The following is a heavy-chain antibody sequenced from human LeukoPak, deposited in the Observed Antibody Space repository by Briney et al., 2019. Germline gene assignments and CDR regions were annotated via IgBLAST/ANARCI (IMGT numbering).Heavy chain of an antibody. CDR3: ARAGFYDSSDAFDI. V-gene: IGHV1-8*01. J-gene: IGHJ3*02. D-gene: IGHD5/OR15-5a*01. CDR1: GYTFTSYD. Sequence: ASVKVSCKGCGYTFTSYDINWVRQATGQGLEWMGWMNPNSGNTGYAQKFQGRVTMTRNTSISTAYMELSSLRSEDTAVYYCARAGFYDSSDAFDIWGQGTMVTVSS. CDR2: MNPNSGNT.